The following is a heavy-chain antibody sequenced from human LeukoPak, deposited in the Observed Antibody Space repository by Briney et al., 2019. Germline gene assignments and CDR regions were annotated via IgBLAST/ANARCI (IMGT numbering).Heavy chain of an antibody. Sequence: SETLSLTCAVSGGSIGSSEWWSWVRQPPGRGLEWIGEINHSGSTNYNPSLKSRVTISVDTSKNQFSLKLSSVTAADTAVYYCARIAIFGVVITGAFDIWGQGTMVTVSS. CDR3: ARIAIFGVVITGAFDI. V-gene: IGHV4-4*02. D-gene: IGHD3-3*01. CDR1: GGSIGSSEW. J-gene: IGHJ3*02. CDR2: INHSGST.